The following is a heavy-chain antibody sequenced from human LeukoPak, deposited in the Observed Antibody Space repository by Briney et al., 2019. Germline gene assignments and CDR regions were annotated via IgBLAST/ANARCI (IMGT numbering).Heavy chain of an antibody. V-gene: IGHV4-34*01. D-gene: IGHD3-3*01. CDR1: GGSFSGYY. CDR3: ARVKVNYDFWSGYTNYYYYYYMDV. Sequence: SETLSLTCAVYGGSFSGYYWSWIRQPPGKGLEWIGEINHSGSTNYNPSLKSRVTISVDTSKNQFSLKLSSVTAADTAVYYCARVKVNYDFWSGYTNYYYYYYMDVWGKGTTVTVSS. CDR2: INHSGST. J-gene: IGHJ6*03.